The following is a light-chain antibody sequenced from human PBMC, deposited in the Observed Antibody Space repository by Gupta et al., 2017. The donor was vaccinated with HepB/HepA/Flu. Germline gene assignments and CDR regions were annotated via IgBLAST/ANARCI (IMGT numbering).Light chain of an antibody. Sequence: SYVLTQPPSVSVAPGKTARITCGGKTIGSKSVHWYQQKTGQAPVLVVYDDSDRPSGIPERFSGSNAGNTATLTISRVEAGDEADYYCQVWDTNTDHVVFGGGTKLTVL. CDR3: QVWDTNTDHVV. J-gene: IGLJ2*01. CDR1: TIGSKS. V-gene: IGLV3-21*03. CDR2: DDS.